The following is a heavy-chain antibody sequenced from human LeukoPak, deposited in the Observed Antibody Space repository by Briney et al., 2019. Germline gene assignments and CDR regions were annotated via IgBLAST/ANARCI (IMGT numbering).Heavy chain of an antibody. CDR1: GFTFASYA. J-gene: IGHJ5*02. V-gene: IGHV3-23*01. CDR2: ITASGTST. CDR3: AKRPSWVDP. Sequence: PGGSLRLSCAASGFTFASYAMTWVRQAPGKGLEWVSSITASGTSTYYADFVKGRFTISRDNSMSTLYLQLNSLRAEDTAVYYYAKRPSWVDPWGQGTLVTVSS.